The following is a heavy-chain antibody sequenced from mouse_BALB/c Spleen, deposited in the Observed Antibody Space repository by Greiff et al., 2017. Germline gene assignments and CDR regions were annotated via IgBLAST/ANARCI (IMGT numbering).Heavy chain of an antibody. CDR1: GFNIKDYY. Sequence: VQLQQSGAELVRSGASVKLSCTASGFNIKDYYMHWVKQRPEQGLEWIGWIDPENGDTEYAPKFQGKATMTADTSSNTAYLQLSSLTSKDTAVYYCNAYYGNSRFAYWGQGTLVTVSA. CDR2: IDPENGDT. V-gene: IGHV14-4*02. D-gene: IGHD2-1*01. J-gene: IGHJ3*01. CDR3: NAYYGNSRFAY.